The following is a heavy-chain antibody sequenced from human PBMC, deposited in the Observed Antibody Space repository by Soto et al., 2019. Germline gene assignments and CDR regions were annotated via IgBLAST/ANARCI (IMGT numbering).Heavy chain of an antibody. D-gene: IGHD6-6*01. CDR1: GGTFSSYT. Sequence: SVKVSSKASGGTFSSYTISWVRQAPGQGLEWMGRIIPILGIANYAQKFQGRVTITADKSTSTAYMELSSLRSEDTAVYYCARSIAARPNRYYYYMDVWGKGTTVTVSS. CDR2: IIPILGIA. CDR3: ARSIAARPNRYYYYMDV. J-gene: IGHJ6*03. V-gene: IGHV1-69*02.